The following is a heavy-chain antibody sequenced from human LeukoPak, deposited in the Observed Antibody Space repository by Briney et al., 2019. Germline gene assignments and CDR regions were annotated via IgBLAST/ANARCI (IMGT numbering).Heavy chain of an antibody. Sequence: GGSLRLSCAASGFTFNNAWMSWVRQAPGKGLEWVGRIKSKTDGGTPDYAAPVKGRFTISRDDSKNTLYLQMNSLKIEDTAVYYCTSRYFGSGKVWGQGTLVTVSS. CDR2: IKSKTDGGTP. CDR3: TSRYFGSGKV. D-gene: IGHD3-10*01. CDR1: GFTFNNAW. J-gene: IGHJ4*02. V-gene: IGHV3-15*01.